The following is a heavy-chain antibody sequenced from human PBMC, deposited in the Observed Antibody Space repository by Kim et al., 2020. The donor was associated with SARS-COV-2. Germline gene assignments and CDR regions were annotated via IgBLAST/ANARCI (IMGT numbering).Heavy chain of an antibody. D-gene: IGHD3-10*01. CDR1: GYNFTNYW. CDR2: IHPADSDT. J-gene: IGHJ4*02. V-gene: IGHV5-51*01. Sequence: GESLKISCKGSGYNFTNYWIAWVRQMPGKGLELMGIIHPADSDTRYSPSFQGQVTISADKSISTAYLQWSSLKASDTAMYYCARHGGGSYYSRFDHWGQGTLVTVSS. CDR3: ARHGGGSYYSRFDH.